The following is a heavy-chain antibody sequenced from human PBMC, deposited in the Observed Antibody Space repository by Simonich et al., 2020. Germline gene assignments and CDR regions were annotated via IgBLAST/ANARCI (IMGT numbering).Heavy chain of an antibody. D-gene: IGHD3-16*01. CDR2: INHSGST. CDR3: ARPLGIVWAFDI. Sequence: QVQLQQWGAGLLKPSETLSLTCAVYGGSFSGYYWSWIRQPPGKGLEWIGEINHSGSTNYNPSLKSRVTISVDTSKNQFSLKLSSVTAADTAVYYCARPLGIVWAFDIWPRDNGHRLF. CDR1: GGSFSGYY. V-gene: IGHV4-34*01. J-gene: IGHJ3*02.